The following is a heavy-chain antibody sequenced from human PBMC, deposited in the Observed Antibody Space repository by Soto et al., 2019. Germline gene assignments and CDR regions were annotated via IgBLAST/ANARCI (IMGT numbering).Heavy chain of an antibody. D-gene: IGHD3-10*01. CDR2: INPNSGGT. V-gene: IGHV1-2*04. Sequence: ASVKVSCKASGYTFTGYYMHWVRQAPGQGLEWMGWINPNSGGTNYAQKFQGWVTMTRDTSISTAYMELSRLRSDDTAVYYCVRGGLYYGSGTQGVGVFDPWGQGTLVTVSS. J-gene: IGHJ5*02. CDR1: GYTFTGYY. CDR3: VRGGLYYGSGTQGVGVFDP.